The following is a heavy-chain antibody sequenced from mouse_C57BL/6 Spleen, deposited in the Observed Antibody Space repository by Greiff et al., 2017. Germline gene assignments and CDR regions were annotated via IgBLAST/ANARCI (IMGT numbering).Heavy chain of an antibody. CDR3: TRALYYYGSSYYAMDY. CDR1: GFTFSSYA. Sequence: EVHLVESGEGLVKPGGSLKLSCAASGFTFSSYAMSWVRQTPEKRLEWVAYISSGGDYIYYADTVKGRFTISRDNARNTLYLQMSSLKSEDTAMYYGTRALYYYGSSYYAMDYWGQGTSVTVSS. D-gene: IGHD1-1*01. J-gene: IGHJ4*01. CDR2: ISSGGDYI. V-gene: IGHV5-9-1*02.